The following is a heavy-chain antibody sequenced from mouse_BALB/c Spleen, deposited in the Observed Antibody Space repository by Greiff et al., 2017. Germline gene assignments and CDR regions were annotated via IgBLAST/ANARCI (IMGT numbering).Heavy chain of an antibody. Sequence: QVQLKESGAELVKPGASVKLSCKASGYTFTSYYMYWVKQRPGQGLEWIGEINPSNGGTNFNEKFKSKATLTVDKSSSTAYMQLSSLTSEDSAVYYCTRSPPYYYGSSYFDVWGAGTTVTVSS. CDR2: INPSNGGT. D-gene: IGHD1-1*01. V-gene: IGHV1S81*02. CDR3: TRSPPYYYGSSYFDV. CDR1: GYTFTSYY. J-gene: IGHJ1*01.